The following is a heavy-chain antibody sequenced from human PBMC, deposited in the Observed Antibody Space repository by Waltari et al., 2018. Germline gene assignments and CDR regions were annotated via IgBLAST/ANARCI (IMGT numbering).Heavy chain of an antibody. CDR3: ARQNGGTFPNEEYFQH. CDR1: GGSFSGYY. CDR2: INHRGST. V-gene: IGHV4-34*01. J-gene: IGHJ1*01. Sequence: QVQLQQWGAGLLKPSETLSLTCAVYGGSFSGYYWSWIRQPPGKGLEWIGEINHRGSTNYNPSLKSRVTISVDTSKNQFSLKLSSVTAADTAVYYCARQNGGTFPNEEYFQHWGQGTLVTVSS. D-gene: IGHD1-26*01.